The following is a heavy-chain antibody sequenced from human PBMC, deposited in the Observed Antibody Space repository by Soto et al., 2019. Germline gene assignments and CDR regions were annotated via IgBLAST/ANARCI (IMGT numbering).Heavy chain of an antibody. CDR2: INPSGGST. V-gene: IGHV1-46*01. Sequence: ASVKVSCKASGYTFTSYYMHLVRQAPGQGLEWMGIINPSGGSTSYAPTFQGRVTMTRDTSTSTVYMELSSLTSEDTAVYYCARDHLDRYYYDSSGYYPPDYWGQGTLVTVSS. D-gene: IGHD3-22*01. J-gene: IGHJ4*02. CDR3: ARDHLDRYYYDSSGYYPPDY. CDR1: GYTFTSYY.